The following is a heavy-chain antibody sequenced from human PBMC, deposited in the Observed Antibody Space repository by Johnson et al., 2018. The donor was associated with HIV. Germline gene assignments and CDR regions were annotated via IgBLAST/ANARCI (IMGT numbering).Heavy chain of an antibody. V-gene: IGHV3-30*04. J-gene: IGHJ3*02. CDR3: ARDLRIYSSSTIRGDAFDI. Sequence: QVQLVESGGGVVQPGRSLRLSCAASGFTFSSYVMHWVRQAPGKGLEWVAVISYDGSNKYYADSVKGRFTISRDNSKNTLYLQMNSLRAEDTAVYYCARDLRIYSSSTIRGDAFDIWGQGTMVTVSS. CDR1: GFTFSSYV. D-gene: IGHD6-13*01. CDR2: ISYDGSNK.